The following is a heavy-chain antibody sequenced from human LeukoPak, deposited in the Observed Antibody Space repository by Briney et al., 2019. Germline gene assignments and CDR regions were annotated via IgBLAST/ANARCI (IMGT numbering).Heavy chain of an antibody. D-gene: IGHD1-1*01. V-gene: IGHV3-7*03. J-gene: IGHJ4*02. Sequence: GGSLRLSCEASGFSFSDYWMTWVRQAPGKGLEWVANIERDGSEVSYLDSLKGRFTISRDNSKNTLYLQMNSLRVEDTAVYYCAKAQAADYNYYFDYWGQGTLVTVSS. CDR3: AKAQAADYNYYFDY. CDR2: IERDGSEV. CDR1: GFSFSDYW.